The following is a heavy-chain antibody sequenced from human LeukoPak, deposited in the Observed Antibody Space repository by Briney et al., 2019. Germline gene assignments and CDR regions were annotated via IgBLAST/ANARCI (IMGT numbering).Heavy chain of an antibody. V-gene: IGHV4-30-4*08. CDR3: ARGGGRLLLWFGETCLDY. J-gene: IGHJ4*02. Sequence: SETLSLTCTVSGGSISSSSYYWSWIRQPPGKGLEWIGYIYYSGSTYYNPSLKSRVTISVDTSKNQFSLKLSSVTAADTAVYYCARGGGRLLLWFGETCLDYWGQGTLVTVSS. CDR1: GGSISSSSYY. CDR2: IYYSGST. D-gene: IGHD3-10*01.